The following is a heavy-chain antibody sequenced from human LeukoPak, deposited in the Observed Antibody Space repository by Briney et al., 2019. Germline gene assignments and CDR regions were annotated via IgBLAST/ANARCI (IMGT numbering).Heavy chain of an antibody. CDR3: ARDFLPYCSGGSCYRFDY. D-gene: IGHD2-15*01. CDR2: IYHSGST. J-gene: IGHJ4*02. Sequence: PSETLSLTCTVSGYSISSGYYWGWIRQPPGQGLEWIGSIYHSGSTYYNPSLKSRVTISVDTSKNQFSLKLSSVTAADTAVYYCARDFLPYCSGGSCYRFDYWGQGTLVTVSS. V-gene: IGHV4-38-2*02. CDR1: GYSISSGYY.